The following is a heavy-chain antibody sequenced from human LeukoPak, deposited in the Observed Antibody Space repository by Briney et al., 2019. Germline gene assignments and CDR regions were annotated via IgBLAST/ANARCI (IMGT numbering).Heavy chain of an antibody. V-gene: IGHV4-39*01. CDR3: ARPLSYTSGWFGPWGY. J-gene: IGHJ4*02. D-gene: IGHD6-19*01. CDR1: GASITDTDYF. CDR2: IHFSGST. Sequence: SETLSLTCNVFGASITDTDYFWAWIRQPPGKGLQWIGSIHFSGSTTYYKTSLESRVTIAVDTSKNQFSLTLTSVTAADTAVYYCARPLSYTSGWFGPWGYWGQGTLVAVSS.